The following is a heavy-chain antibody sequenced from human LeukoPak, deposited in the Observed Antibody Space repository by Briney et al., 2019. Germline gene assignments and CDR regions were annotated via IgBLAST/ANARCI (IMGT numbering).Heavy chain of an antibody. CDR1: GFTFGDYA. CDR2: IGSSSNYI. CDR3: ALGTSSLNY. D-gene: IGHD6-13*01. V-gene: IGHV3-21*01. J-gene: IGHJ4*02. Sequence: GGSLRLSCTASGFTFGDYAMSWVRQAPGKGLEWVSSIGSSSNYIYYADSVKGRFTISRNNAKNSLYLQMNSLRAEDTAVYYCALGTSSLNYRGQGTLVTVSS.